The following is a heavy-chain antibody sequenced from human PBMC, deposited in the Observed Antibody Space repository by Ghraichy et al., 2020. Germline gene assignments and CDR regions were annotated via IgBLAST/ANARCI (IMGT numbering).Heavy chain of an antibody. CDR1: GFTFSRYW. J-gene: IGHJ4*02. D-gene: IGHD2-8*02. V-gene: IGHV3-7*03. Sequence: GGSLRLSCAASGFTFSRYWMSWFRQGPGKGLELVANIKEDGSEKYYVDSVKGRFTISRDNAKNSLYLQMNSLRAEDTALYYCARDPWIWDWLDWGQGTLVTVSS. CDR2: IKEDGSEK. CDR3: ARDPWIWDWLD.